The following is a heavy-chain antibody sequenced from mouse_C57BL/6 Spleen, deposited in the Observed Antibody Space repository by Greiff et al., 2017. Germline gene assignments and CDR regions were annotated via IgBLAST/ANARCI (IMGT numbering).Heavy chain of an antibody. J-gene: IGHJ2*01. CDR2: IDPSDSYT. CDR1: GYTFTSYW. D-gene: IGHD2-3*01. Sequence: QVQLQQPGAELVRPGTSVKLSCKASGYTFTSYWMHWVKQRPGQGLEWIGVIDPSDSYTNYNQKFQGKATLTVDTSSSTSYMQLSSLTSEVSAVYYGARSHGYWDYWGQGTTLTVSS. V-gene: IGHV1-59*01. CDR3: ARSHGYWDY.